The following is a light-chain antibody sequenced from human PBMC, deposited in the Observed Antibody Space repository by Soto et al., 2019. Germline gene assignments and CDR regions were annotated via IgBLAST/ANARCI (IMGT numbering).Light chain of an antibody. CDR2: GEY. V-gene: IGKV3-15*01. CDR1: QSVSSN. Sequence: EIVMTQSPATLSVSPGERATLSCRASQSVSSNLAWYQQKPGQAPRLLIYGEYARATGIQARFSGSGSGTEFTLTISSLQSEDFAVYFCKQYYDWPRTFGQGTKVDIK. CDR3: KQYYDWPRT. J-gene: IGKJ1*01.